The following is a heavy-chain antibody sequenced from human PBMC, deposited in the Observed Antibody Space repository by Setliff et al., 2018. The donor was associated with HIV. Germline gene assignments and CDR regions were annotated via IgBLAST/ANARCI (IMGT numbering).Heavy chain of an antibody. Sequence: GSLRLSCVASRFTFNDYWMSWVRQAPGKGLEWVANIDRDGSETNYVDSVKGRFTIFRDNAKSSMYLQMNSLRAEDTAVYYCARGVRGVVNGMDVWGQGTTVTVSS. J-gene: IGHJ6*02. CDR1: RFTFNDYW. V-gene: IGHV3-7*01. CDR2: IDRDGSET. CDR3: ARGVRGVVNGMDV. D-gene: IGHD3-10*01.